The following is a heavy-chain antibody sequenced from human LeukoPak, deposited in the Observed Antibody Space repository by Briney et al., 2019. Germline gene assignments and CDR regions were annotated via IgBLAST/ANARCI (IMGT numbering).Heavy chain of an antibody. CDR3: ARAVVVVAANDAFDI. CDR1: GYSFTSYW. D-gene: IGHD2-15*01. J-gene: IGHJ3*02. V-gene: IGHV5-51*01. Sequence: GESLKISCKGSGYSFTSYWIGWVRQMPGKGLEWMGIIYPGDSDTRYSPSFQGQVTISADKSISTAYLQWSSLKASDTAMYYCARAVVVVAANDAFDIWGQGTMVTVSS. CDR2: IYPGDSDT.